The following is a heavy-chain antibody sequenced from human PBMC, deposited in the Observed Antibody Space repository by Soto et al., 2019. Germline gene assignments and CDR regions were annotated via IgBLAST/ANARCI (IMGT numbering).Heavy chain of an antibody. CDR2: IWYDGSNK. J-gene: IGHJ6*02. Sequence: GGSLRLSCAASGFTFSSYGMHWVRQAPGKGLEWVAVIWYDGSNKYYADSVKGRFTISRDNSKNTLYLQMNSLRAEDTAVYYCARPGGGEARDRYYGMDVWGQGTTVTVSS. V-gene: IGHV3-33*01. CDR1: GFTFSSYG. D-gene: IGHD3-16*01. CDR3: ARPGGGEARDRYYGMDV.